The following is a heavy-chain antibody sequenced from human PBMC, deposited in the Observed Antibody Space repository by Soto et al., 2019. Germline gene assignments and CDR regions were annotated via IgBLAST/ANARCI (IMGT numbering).Heavy chain of an antibody. CDR3: AGPGIAVAGGAFDI. Sequence: GASVKVSCKASGYTFTSYDINWVRQATGQGLEWMGWMNPNSGNTGYAQKFQGRVTMTRNTSISTAYMELSSLRSEDTAVYYCAGPGIAVAGGAFDIWGQGTMVTVSS. J-gene: IGHJ3*02. V-gene: IGHV1-8*01. D-gene: IGHD6-19*01. CDR1: GYTFTSYD. CDR2: MNPNSGNT.